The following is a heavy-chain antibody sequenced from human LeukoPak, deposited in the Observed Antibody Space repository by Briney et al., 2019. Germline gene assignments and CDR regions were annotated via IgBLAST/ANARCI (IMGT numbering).Heavy chain of an antibody. D-gene: IGHD6-13*01. CDR3: ARQVSGSSWPKFDY. CDR2: IYYSGST. Sequence: PSETLSLTCTVSGGSISSSSYYWGWIRQPPGRGLEWIGSIYYSGSTYYNPSLKSRVTISVDTSKNQFSLKLSSVTAADTAVYYCARQVSGSSWPKFDYWGQGTLVTVSS. J-gene: IGHJ4*02. CDR1: GGSISSSSYY. V-gene: IGHV4-39*01.